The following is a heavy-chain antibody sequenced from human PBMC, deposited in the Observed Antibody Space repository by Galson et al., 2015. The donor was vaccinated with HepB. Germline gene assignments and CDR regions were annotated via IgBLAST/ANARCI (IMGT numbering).Heavy chain of an antibody. CDR3: AKGELLVLGYFDY. V-gene: IGHV3-30*18. D-gene: IGHD6-6*01. CDR2: ISYDGSNK. J-gene: IGHJ4*02. Sequence: SLRLSCAASGFTFSSYGMHWVRQAPGKGLEWVAVISYDGSNKYYADSVKGRFTISRDNSKNTLYLQMNSLRAEDTAVYYCAKGELLVLGYFDYWGQGTLVTVSS. CDR1: GFTFSSYG.